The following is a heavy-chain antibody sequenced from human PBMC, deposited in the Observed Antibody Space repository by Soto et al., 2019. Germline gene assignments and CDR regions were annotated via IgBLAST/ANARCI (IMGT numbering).Heavy chain of an antibody. CDR2: IYYSGST. Sequence: NPSETLSLTCTVSGGSISSYYWSWIRQPPGKGLEWIGYIYYSGSTNYNPSLKSRVTISVDTSKNQFSLKLSSVTAADTAVYYCARSDGRYWGRGTLVTVSS. J-gene: IGHJ4*02. V-gene: IGHV4-59*01. CDR3: ARSDGRY. CDR1: GGSISSYY.